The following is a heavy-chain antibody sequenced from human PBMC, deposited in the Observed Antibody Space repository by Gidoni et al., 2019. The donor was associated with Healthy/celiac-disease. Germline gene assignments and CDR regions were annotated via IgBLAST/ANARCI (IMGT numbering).Heavy chain of an antibody. Sequence: EVQLLESGGGLVQPGGSLRLSCAASGFTFSSYAMSWVRQAPGKGLEWVSAISGSGGSTYYADAVKGRFTISRDNSKNTLYLQMNSLRAEDTAVYYCANLISGAGSNDAFDIWGQGTMVTVSS. CDR1: GFTFSSYA. CDR2: ISGSGGST. V-gene: IGHV3-23*01. J-gene: IGHJ3*02. CDR3: ANLISGAGSNDAFDI. D-gene: IGHD6-19*01.